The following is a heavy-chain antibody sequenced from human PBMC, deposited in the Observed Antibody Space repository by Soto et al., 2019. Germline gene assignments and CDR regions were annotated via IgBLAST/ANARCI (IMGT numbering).Heavy chain of an antibody. CDR2: IHYSGSI. CDR1: GGSISTDHYH. CDR3: AREDDGGDRDYYGLDV. V-gene: IGHV4-30-4*01. D-gene: IGHD2-21*02. Sequence: PSETVSLTCTVSGGSISTDHYHWTWIRQAPGKGLEWIGYIHYSGSIQFNPSLQSRVSMSVDTSKNLFSLRLSSVTAADTAVYFCAREDDGGDRDYYGLDVRGQGTTVTVS. J-gene: IGHJ6*02.